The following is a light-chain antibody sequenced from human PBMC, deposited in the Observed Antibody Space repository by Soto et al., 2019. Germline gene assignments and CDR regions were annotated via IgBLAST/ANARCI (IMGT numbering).Light chain of an antibody. CDR3: QHYHSYPVT. CDR2: AAS. CDR1: QDISNF. Sequence: DIQMTQSPSSLSASVGDTVTITCRASQDISNFLVWFQQKPGKAPKPLISAASSLQSGVPSKFSGRGSGTDFTLTISSLQPEDFATYYCQHYHSYPVTFGGGTQVEIK. V-gene: IGKV1-16*02. J-gene: IGKJ4*01.